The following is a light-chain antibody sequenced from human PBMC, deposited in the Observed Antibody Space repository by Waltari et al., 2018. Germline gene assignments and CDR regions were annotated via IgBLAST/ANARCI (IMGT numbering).Light chain of an antibody. J-gene: IGLJ1*01. CDR3: SSRDGSGTHMGNV. Sequence: SSELTQDPAVSVALGQTVTITFPGDTLRKFYATWSQQNPGQAPVIVISGRNNRPSGIPDRFSASSSGKIASLTISGAQAEDEADYYCSSRDGSGTHMGNVFGPGTKVTVL. V-gene: IGLV3-19*01. CDR1: TLRKFY. CDR2: GRN.